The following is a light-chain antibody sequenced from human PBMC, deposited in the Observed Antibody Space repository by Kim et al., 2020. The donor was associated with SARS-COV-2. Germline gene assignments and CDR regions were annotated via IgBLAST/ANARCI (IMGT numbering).Light chain of an antibody. CDR2: DVS. CDR3: SSYTSSSTLEV. J-gene: IGLJ3*02. Sequence: PITISCTGTSSDVGGYNYVSWYQQHPGKAPKLMIYDVSNRPSGVSNRFSGSKSGNTASLTISGLQAEDEADYYCSSYTSSSTLEVFGGGTQLTVL. CDR1: SSDVGGYNY. V-gene: IGLV2-14*03.